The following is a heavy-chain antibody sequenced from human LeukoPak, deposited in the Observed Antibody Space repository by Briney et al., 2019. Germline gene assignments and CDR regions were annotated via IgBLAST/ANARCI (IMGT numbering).Heavy chain of an antibody. CDR2: IYYSGTT. CDR3: AGGVYIAAAQYGY. D-gene: IGHD6-13*01. CDR1: GGFISSYY. J-gene: IGHJ4*02. Sequence: PSETLSLTCTVSGGFISSYYWSCIRQPPGKGLEWIGYIYYSGTTNYNPSLKSRVTISVDTSKNQFSLKLSSVTAADTAVYYCAGGVYIAAAQYGYWGQGTLVTVSS. V-gene: IGHV4-59*01.